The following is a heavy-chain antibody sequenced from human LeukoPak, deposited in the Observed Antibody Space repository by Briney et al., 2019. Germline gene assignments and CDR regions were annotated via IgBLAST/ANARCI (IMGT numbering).Heavy chain of an antibody. CDR1: GLTHHGYA. CDR3: AKQPYNYYYLDV. V-gene: IGHV3-23*01. J-gene: IGHJ6*03. CDR2: IVGDSSKT. D-gene: IGHD1-14*01. Sequence: GGSLRLSCAISGLTHHGYAMTWVRQAPGKGLEGVSTIVGDSSKTYYADSVKGRFTISRDNSRYMLFLHMNSLRAEDTAIYYCAKQPYNYYYLDVWGKGTTVTVSS.